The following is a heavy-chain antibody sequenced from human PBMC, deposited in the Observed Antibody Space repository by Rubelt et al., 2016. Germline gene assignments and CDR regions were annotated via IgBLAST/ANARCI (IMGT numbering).Heavy chain of an antibody. Sequence: VQLQQWGAGLLKPSETLSLTCAVYGGSFSGYYWSWIRQPPGKGLEWIGYIYYSGSTNYNPPHKCLVPISVDTSNNPFSLQLSSVTAADTAVYYCASLGVVGAPFDYWGQGTLVTVSS. CDR1: GGSFSGYY. CDR2: IYYSGST. D-gene: IGHD1-26*01. CDR3: ASLGVVGAPFDY. V-gene: IGHV4-34*11. J-gene: IGHJ4*02.